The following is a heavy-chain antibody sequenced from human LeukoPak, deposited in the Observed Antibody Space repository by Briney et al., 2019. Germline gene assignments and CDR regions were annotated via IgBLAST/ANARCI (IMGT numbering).Heavy chain of an antibody. V-gene: IGHV3-23*01. J-gene: IGHJ2*01. CDR3: AKTIPYWYFDL. Sequence: PGGSLRLSCAASGFAFSSLAMGWVRQAQGQGLEWVSVISDSGSLTYYADSVKGRFTISRDNSKNTLFLQMNSLRAEDTAVYYCAKTIPYWYFDLWGHGTLVTVSS. CDR2: ISDSGSLT. D-gene: IGHD5-24*01. CDR1: GFAFSSLA.